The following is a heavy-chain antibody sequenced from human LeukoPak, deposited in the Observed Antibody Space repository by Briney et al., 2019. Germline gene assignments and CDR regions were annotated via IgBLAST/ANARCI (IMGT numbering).Heavy chain of an antibody. J-gene: IGHJ5*02. V-gene: IGHV3-48*03. Sequence: GGSLRLSCAASGFTFSSYEMNWVRQAPGKGLEWVSYISSSSSTIYYADSVKGRFTISRDNAKNSLYLQMNSLRAEDTAVYYCARGYCGGDCYHDNWFDPWGQGTLVTVSS. CDR2: ISSSSSTI. D-gene: IGHD2-21*02. CDR3: ARGYCGGDCYHDNWFDP. CDR1: GFTFSSYE.